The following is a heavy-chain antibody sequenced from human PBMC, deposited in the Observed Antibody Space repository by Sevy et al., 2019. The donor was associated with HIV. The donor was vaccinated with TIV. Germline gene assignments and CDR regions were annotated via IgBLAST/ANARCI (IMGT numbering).Heavy chain of an antibody. J-gene: IGHJ4*02. CDR3: ARDSTTRPRVLDY. CDR2: VYFTGNT. Sequence: SETLSLTCSVSGDSISSYFWTWVRQSPGKGLEWIGNVYFTGNTDYSPSLKSPVTLSLDTSTSQFSLTLKSLTAADTAIYICARDSTTRPRVLDYWGQGTLVTVSS. V-gene: IGHV4-59*01. D-gene: IGHD1-1*01. CDR1: GDSISSYF.